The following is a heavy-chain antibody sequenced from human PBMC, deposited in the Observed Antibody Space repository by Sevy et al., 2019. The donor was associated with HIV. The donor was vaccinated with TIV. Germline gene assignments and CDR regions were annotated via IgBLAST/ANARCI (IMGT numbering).Heavy chain of an antibody. V-gene: IGHV5-51*01. J-gene: IGHJ6*02. CDR3: ARHHASYGVTGYYYYSGLDV. D-gene: IGHD4-17*01. CDR2: IYPDDSDT. CDR1: EYSFRTYW. Sequence: GESLKISCKGSEYSFRTYWIGWVRQMPGKGLEWKGIIYPDDSDTRYSPSFQGQVTISADKSINTAYLQWNSLRASDSAMYYCARHHASYGVTGYYYYSGLDVWGQGTTVTVSS.